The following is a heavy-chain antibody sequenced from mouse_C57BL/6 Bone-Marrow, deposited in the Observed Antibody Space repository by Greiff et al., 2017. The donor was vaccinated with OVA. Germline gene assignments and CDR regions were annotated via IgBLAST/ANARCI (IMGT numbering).Heavy chain of an antibody. V-gene: IGHV6-3*01. CDR2: IRLKSDNYAT. Sequence: EVKLEESGGGLVQPGGSMKLSCVASGFTFSNYWMNWVRQSPEKGLEWVAPIRLKSDNYATHYAESVKGRFTISRDDSKSSVYLQMNNLRAEDTGIYYCTEGYYKPFAYWGQGTLVTVSA. CDR3: TEGYYKPFAY. D-gene: IGHD2-12*01. J-gene: IGHJ3*01. CDR1: GFTFSNYW.